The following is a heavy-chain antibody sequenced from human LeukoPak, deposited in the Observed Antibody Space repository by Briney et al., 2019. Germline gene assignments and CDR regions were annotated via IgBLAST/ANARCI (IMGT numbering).Heavy chain of an antibody. CDR3: ASADSSGYYSVAY. Sequence: SETLSLTCAVYGGSFSDYYWSWSRQPPGKGLEWIGEINHTGSTNYNPSLKSRVTISVDTSKNQFSLKLSSVTAADTAVYYCASADSSGYYSVAYWGQGTLVTVSS. J-gene: IGHJ4*02. CDR1: GGSFSDYY. CDR2: INHTGST. V-gene: IGHV4-34*01. D-gene: IGHD3-22*01.